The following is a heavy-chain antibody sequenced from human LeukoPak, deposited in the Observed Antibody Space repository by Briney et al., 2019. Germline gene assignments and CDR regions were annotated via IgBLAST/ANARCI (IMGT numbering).Heavy chain of an antibody. CDR1: GGAISNYY. J-gene: IGHJ4*02. CDR3: ARSVDTSMVGDY. V-gene: IGHV4-59*01. CDR2: IYYSGST. D-gene: IGHD5-18*01. Sequence: PSETLSLTCTVSGGAISNYYWSWIRQPPGKGLEWIGYIYYSGSTNYNPSFKNRVTISLDTSKNQFSLKLNSVTAADTAVYYCARSVDTSMVGDYWGQGTLVTVSS.